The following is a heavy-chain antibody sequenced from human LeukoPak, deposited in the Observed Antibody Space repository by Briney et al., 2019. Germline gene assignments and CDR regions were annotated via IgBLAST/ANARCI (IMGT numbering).Heavy chain of an antibody. CDR3: SRDCYRDGGNGVCKTRDYIDH. D-gene: IGHD2-8*01. J-gene: IGHJ4*02. CDR1: GLTFSSYA. CDR2: ISFEGSKK. V-gene: IGHV3-30*04. Sequence: GGSLRLSCAASGLTFSSYAMHWVRQAPAKGLEGVAMISFEGSKKYYGDAVKGRCTIFRDNSQKPMCLQMDSLRAHNTAWYYCSRDCYRDGGNGVCKTRDYIDHWGQGTLVSVSS.